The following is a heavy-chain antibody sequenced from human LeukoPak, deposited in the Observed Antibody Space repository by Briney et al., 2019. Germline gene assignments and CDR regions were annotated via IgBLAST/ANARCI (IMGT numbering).Heavy chain of an antibody. CDR1: GFTFSSYS. Sequence: GGSLRLSCAASGFTFSSYSMNWVRQAPGKGLEWVSSISSSSSYIYYADSVKGRFTISRDNAKNSLYLQMNSLRAEDTAVYYCARDRSSSLSAFDIWSQGTMVTVSS. CDR2: ISSSSSYI. CDR3: ARDRSSSLSAFDI. D-gene: IGHD6-13*01. V-gene: IGHV3-21*01. J-gene: IGHJ3*02.